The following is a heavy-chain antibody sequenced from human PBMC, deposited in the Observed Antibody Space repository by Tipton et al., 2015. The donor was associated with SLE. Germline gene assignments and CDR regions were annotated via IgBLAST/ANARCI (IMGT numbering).Heavy chain of an antibody. CDR3: ARGLDSTWDYGDYFDY. CDR2: INHSGST. D-gene: IGHD4-17*01. CDR1: GGSFSGYY. J-gene: IGHJ4*02. Sequence: TLSLTCAVYGGSFSGYYWSWIRQPPGKGLEWIGEINHSGSTNYNPSLKSRVTISVDTSKNQFSLKLSSVTAADTAVYYCARGLDSTWDYGDYFDYWGQGTLVTVSS. V-gene: IGHV4-34*01.